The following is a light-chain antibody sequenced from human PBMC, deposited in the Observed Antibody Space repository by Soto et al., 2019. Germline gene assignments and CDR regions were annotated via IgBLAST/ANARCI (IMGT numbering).Light chain of an antibody. CDR2: GNS. CDR1: SSNIGAGYD. V-gene: IGLV1-40*01. Sequence: QSVLTQPPSVSGAPGQRVTISCTGSSSNIGAGYDVHWYQQLPGTAPKLLIYGNSNRPSGVPDRFSGSKSGTSASLAITGLQAEDEADYYCQSYDSSLSGSCVFGGGIKLTVL. CDR3: QSYDSSLSGSCV. J-gene: IGLJ3*02.